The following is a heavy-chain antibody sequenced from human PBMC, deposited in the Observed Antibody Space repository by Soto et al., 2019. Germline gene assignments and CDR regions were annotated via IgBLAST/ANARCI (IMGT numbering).Heavy chain of an antibody. CDR1: GGTFSSYT. J-gene: IGHJ2*01. Sequence: QVQLVQSGAEVKKPGSSVTVSCKASGGTFSSYTISWVRQAPGQGLEWMGGIIPIFGTANYAQKFQGRVTITADDSTSTAYMELGSLRYEDAAVYYCARGNHRWLQLWYFDLWGRGTLVTVSS. D-gene: IGHD5-12*01. CDR2: IIPIFGTA. V-gene: IGHV1-69*12. CDR3: ARGNHRWLQLWYFDL.